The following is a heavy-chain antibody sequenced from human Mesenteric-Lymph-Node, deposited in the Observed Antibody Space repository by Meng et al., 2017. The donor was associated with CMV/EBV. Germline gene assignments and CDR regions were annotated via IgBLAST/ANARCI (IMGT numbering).Heavy chain of an antibody. CDR1: GASISAYY. D-gene: IGHD4-23*01. Sequence: SETLSLTCTVSGASISAYYWSWIRQPPRKGLEWIGYIYYNENTNYNPSLKSRVTISVDASKSQLSLKLSSVTAADTAVYYCARGPRVRWHDLPFDYWGQGTLVTVSS. J-gene: IGHJ4*02. V-gene: IGHV4-59*01. CDR3: ARGPRVRWHDLPFDY. CDR2: IYYNENT.